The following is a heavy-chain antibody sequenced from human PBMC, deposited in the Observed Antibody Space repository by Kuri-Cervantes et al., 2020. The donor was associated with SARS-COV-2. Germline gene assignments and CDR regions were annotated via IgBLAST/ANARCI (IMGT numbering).Heavy chain of an antibody. Sequence: GGSLRLSFPASGFTFSSYAMHWFRQDPGKGLEWVALTSFDGTKKYYADSVKGRVTISRDNSKSTLYLQLNSRRPEDTAVYYCARSSDTAMEGELDYWGQGTLVTVSS. D-gene: IGHD5-18*01. CDR3: ARSSDTAMEGELDY. V-gene: IGHV3-30*04. CDR1: GFTFSSYA. J-gene: IGHJ4*02. CDR2: TSFDGTKK.